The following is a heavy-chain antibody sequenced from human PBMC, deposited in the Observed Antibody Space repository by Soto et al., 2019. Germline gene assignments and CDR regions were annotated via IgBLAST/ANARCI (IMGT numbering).Heavy chain of an antibody. Sequence: QVQLVQSGAEVKKPGSSVKVSCKASGGTFSSYTISWVRQAPGQGLEWMGRIIPILGIANYAQKFQGRVTITADKSTSTDYMELSSLRSEDTAVYYCARSIVVVTAISTYYGMDVWGQGTTVTVSS. CDR2: IIPILGIA. D-gene: IGHD2-21*02. J-gene: IGHJ6*02. CDR1: GGTFSSYT. V-gene: IGHV1-69*02. CDR3: ARSIVVVTAISTYYGMDV.